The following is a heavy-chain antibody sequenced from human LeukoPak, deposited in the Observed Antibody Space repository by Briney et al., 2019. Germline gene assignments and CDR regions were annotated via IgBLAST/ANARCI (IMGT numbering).Heavy chain of an antibody. CDR2: ISGSGGST. Sequence: PGGSLRLSCAASGFTFSSYAMSWVRQAPGKGLEWVSAISGSGGSTYYADSVKGRFTISRDNSKNTLYLQMNSLRAEDTAVYYCAKEPAGNYYDSSGYRDAFDIWGQGTMVTVSS. CDR1: GFTFSSYA. J-gene: IGHJ3*02. V-gene: IGHV3-23*01. D-gene: IGHD3-22*01. CDR3: AKEPAGNYYDSSGYRDAFDI.